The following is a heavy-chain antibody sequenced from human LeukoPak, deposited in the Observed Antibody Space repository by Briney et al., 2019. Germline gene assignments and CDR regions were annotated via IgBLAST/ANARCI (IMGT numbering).Heavy chain of an antibody. CDR1: GFTPSRYE. Sequence: GGSLRLSRAASGFTPSRYEMSWVRQAPGKGPEWVSSISGSGGKTCSANSVKGLFIISRDNSKNTLYLQMSNLRAEDTAVYYCTNGLCCGDYGGYWGQGTLVTVSS. D-gene: IGHD4-23*01. CDR2: ISGSGGKT. CDR3: TNGLCCGDYGGY. V-gene: IGHV3-23*01. J-gene: IGHJ4*02.